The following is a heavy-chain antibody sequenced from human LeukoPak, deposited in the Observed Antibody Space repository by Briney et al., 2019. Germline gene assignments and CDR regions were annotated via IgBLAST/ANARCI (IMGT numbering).Heavy chain of an antibody. V-gene: IGHV3-30*03. CDR2: ISYDGSNK. Sequence: GGSLRLSCAASGFTFSSYGMHWVRQAPGKGLEWVAVISYDGSNKYYADSVKGRFTISRDNSKNTLYLQMNSLRAEDTAVYYCVWLSIAAAGHDYWGQGTLVTVSS. D-gene: IGHD6-13*01. J-gene: IGHJ4*02. CDR1: GFTFSSYG. CDR3: VWLSIAAAGHDY.